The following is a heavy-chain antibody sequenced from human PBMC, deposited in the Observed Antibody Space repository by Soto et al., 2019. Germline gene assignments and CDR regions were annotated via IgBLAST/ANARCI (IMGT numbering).Heavy chain of an antibody. D-gene: IGHD5-18*01. J-gene: IGHJ6*02. CDR2: INAGNGNT. CDR3: ARGGRIVDTGIGYYYYHAMDV. Sequence: ASVKVSFKASGYTFTSYAMHWLRQAPGQRLEWMGWINAGNGNTKYSQKFQGRVTITRDTSASTAYMELGSLRSEDTAVYYCARGGRIVDTGIGYYYYHAMDVWGQGTTVTVSS. CDR1: GYTFTSYA. V-gene: IGHV1-3*01.